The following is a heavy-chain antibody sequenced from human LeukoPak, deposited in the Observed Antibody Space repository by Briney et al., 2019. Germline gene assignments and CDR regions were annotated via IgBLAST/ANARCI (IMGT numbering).Heavy chain of an antibody. V-gene: IGHV3-33*06. CDR1: GFTFSSYG. CDR3: AKIGDYDFWSGYYRPQTDAFDI. CDR2: IWYDGSNK. Sequence: GGSLRLSCAASGFTFSSYGMHWVRQAPGKGLEWVAVIWYDGSNKYYADSVKGRFTISRDNSRNTLYLQMNSLRAEDTAVYYCAKIGDYDFWSGYYRPQTDAFDIWGQGTMVTVSS. D-gene: IGHD3-3*01. J-gene: IGHJ3*02.